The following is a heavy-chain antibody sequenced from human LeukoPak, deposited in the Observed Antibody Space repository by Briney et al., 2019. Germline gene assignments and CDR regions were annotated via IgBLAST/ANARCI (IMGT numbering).Heavy chain of an antibody. CDR3: AKLTYCSSTSCHTNHFDY. Sequence: PGGSLRLSCAASGLTFSSYSMNWVRQAPGKGLEWVSSISSSSSYIYYADSVKGRFTISRDNAKNSLYLQMNSLRAEDTAVYYCAKLTYCSSTSCHTNHFDYWGQGTLVTVSS. D-gene: IGHD2-2*02. J-gene: IGHJ4*02. V-gene: IGHV3-21*01. CDR1: GLTFSSYS. CDR2: ISSSSSYI.